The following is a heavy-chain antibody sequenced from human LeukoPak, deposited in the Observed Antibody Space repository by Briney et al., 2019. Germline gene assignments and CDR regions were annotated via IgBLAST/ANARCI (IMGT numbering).Heavy chain of an antibody. V-gene: IGHV3-23*01. Sequence: GGALRLSWAASGFTFSAFAMTWVRQAPGKGLEGVSTITYDGYNAYSADSVKGRTTSSRDNSKNTLSLQLRSLRAEGTAVYYCAKDLSYTSGASDHWGQGTLVTVSS. CDR2: ITYDGYNA. CDR1: GFTFSAFA. J-gene: IGHJ4*02. D-gene: IGHD6-19*01. CDR3: AKDLSYTSGASDH.